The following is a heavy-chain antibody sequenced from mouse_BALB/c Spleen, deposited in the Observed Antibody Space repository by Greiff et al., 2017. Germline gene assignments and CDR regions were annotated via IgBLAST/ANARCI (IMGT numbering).Heavy chain of an antibody. D-gene: IGHD4-1*01. Sequence: EVKLMESGGGLVQPGGSRKLSCAASGFTFSSFGMHWVRQAPEKGLEWVAYISSGSSTIYYADTVKGRFTISRDNPKNTLFLQMTSLRSEDTAMYYCATSGTFYAMDYWGQGTSVTVSS. V-gene: IGHV5-17*02. CDR2: ISSGSSTI. CDR3: ATSGTFYAMDY. CDR1: GFTFSSFG. J-gene: IGHJ4*01.